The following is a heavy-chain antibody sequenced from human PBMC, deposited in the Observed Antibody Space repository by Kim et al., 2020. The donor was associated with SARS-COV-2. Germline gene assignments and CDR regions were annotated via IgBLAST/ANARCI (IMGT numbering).Heavy chain of an antibody. Sequence: GGSLRLSCAASGFTFSSYSMNWVRQAPGKGLEWVSYISSSSSTIYYADSVKGRFTISRDNAKNSLYLQMNSLRDEDTAVYYCARDRTAGAVAGTKPSYFQHWGQGTLVTVSS. CDR2: ISSSSSTI. CDR3: ARDRTAGAVAGTKPSYFQH. CDR1: GFTFSSYS. J-gene: IGHJ1*01. V-gene: IGHV3-48*02. D-gene: IGHD6-19*01.